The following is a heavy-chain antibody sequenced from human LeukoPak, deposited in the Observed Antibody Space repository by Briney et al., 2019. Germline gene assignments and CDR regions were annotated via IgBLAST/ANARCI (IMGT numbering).Heavy chain of an antibody. V-gene: IGHV3-48*04. CDR2: ISSSSGNI. D-gene: IGHD4-17*01. CDR1: GFTFSSYS. J-gene: IGHJ4*02. CDR3: ARSRDYGASAFDY. Sequence: GGSLRPSCAVSGFTFSSYSMNWVRQAPGKGLEWVSYISSSSGNIQYMDSVKGRFTISRDNAKNTLYLQMNSLRAEDTAVYYCARSRDYGASAFDYWGQGTLVTVSS.